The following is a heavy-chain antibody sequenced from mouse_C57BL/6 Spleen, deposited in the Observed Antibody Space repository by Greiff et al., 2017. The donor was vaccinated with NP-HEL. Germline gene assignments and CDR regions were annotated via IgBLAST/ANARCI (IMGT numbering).Heavy chain of an antibody. J-gene: IGHJ2*01. Sequence: DVMLVESGGGLVKPGGSLKLSCAASGFTFSDYGMHWVRQAPEKGLEWVAYISSGSSTIYYAETVKGRFTISRDNAKNTLFLQMTSLRSEDTAMYYCARRTTVVATDYWGQGTTLTVSS. CDR3: ARRTTVVATDY. V-gene: IGHV5-17*01. CDR1: GFTFSDYG. D-gene: IGHD1-1*01. CDR2: ISSGSSTI.